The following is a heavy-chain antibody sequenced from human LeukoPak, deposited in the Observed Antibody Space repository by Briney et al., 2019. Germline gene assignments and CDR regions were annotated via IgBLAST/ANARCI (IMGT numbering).Heavy chain of an antibody. J-gene: IGHJ6*02. CDR2: YYYSGST. V-gene: IGHV4-31*03. CDR1: GDSISTGGYY. Sequence: SLTLSLTCTVSGDSISTGGYYWAWIRQHRERGLEWIGYYYYSGSTHYNPSLQSRVTISVDTSKNQFSLNLNAVTAADTAVYYCARVIVVVPIGVYHYYAMDVWGQGTTVTVSS. CDR3: ARVIVVVPIGVYHYYAMDV. D-gene: IGHD2-2*01.